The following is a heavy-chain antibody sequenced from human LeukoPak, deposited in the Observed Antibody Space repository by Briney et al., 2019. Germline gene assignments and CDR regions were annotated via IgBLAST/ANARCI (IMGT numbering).Heavy chain of an antibody. CDR2: IDPHSGDT. V-gene: IGHV1-2*02. J-gene: IGHJ4*02. Sequence: GASVKVSCKASGYTFTGHYLHWVRQAPGQGLEWMGWIDPHSGDTNYAQKFQGRVPMTRDTSITTAYVELSRLTSDDTAVYYCAREVASGYCIDGVCPPFGYWGQGTLVTVSS. D-gene: IGHD2-8*01. CDR3: AREVASGYCIDGVCPPFGY. CDR1: GYTFTGHY.